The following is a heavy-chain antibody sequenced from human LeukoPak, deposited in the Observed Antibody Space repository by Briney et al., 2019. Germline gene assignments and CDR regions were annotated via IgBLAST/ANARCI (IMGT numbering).Heavy chain of an antibody. D-gene: IGHD2-2*01. Sequence: PSETLSLTCTVSGGSISSGGYYWSWIRQHPGKGLEWIGYIYYSGSTNYNPSLKSRVTISVDTSKNQFSLKLSSVTAADTAVYYCASLGYCSSTSCANYYYGMDVWGQGTTVTVSS. CDR3: ASLGYCSSTSCANYYYGMDV. J-gene: IGHJ6*02. CDR1: GGSISSGGYY. V-gene: IGHV4-61*08. CDR2: IYYSGST.